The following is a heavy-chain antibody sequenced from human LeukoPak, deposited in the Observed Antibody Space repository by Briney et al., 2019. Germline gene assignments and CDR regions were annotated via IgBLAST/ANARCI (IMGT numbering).Heavy chain of an antibody. V-gene: IGHV1-58*01. Sequence: SVKVSCKASQFTFSNSAFQWVRQARGQRLEWMGWIVVGSGHTNYARRFQERVIITRDMSTKTVYMELSSLKSEDTAVYYCAADDQQSILWGQGTLVAVSS. CDR1: QFTFSNSA. CDR2: IVVGSGHT. CDR3: AADDQQSIL. D-gene: IGHD2/OR15-2a*01. J-gene: IGHJ4*02.